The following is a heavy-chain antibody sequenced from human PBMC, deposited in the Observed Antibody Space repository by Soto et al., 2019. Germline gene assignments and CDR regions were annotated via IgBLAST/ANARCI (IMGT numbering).Heavy chain of an antibody. J-gene: IGHJ6*02. Sequence: GASVKVSCKASGYTFTGYYMHWVRQAPGQGLEWMGWINPNSGGTNYAQKFQGWVTMTRDTSISTAYMELSRLRSDDTAVYYCARGGGKPTQHIQQRFLEWLLNMDVWGQGTTVTVSS. CDR3: ARGGGKPTQHIQQRFLEWLLNMDV. V-gene: IGHV1-2*04. D-gene: IGHD3-3*01. CDR1: GYTFTGYY. CDR2: INPNSGGT.